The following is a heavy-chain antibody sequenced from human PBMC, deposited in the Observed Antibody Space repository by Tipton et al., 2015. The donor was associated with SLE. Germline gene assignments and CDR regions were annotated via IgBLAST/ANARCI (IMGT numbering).Heavy chain of an antibody. CDR1: GGSFSGYY. Sequence: TLSLTCAVYGGSFSGYYWSWIRQPPGKGLEWIGEINHSGSTNYNPSLKSRVTISVDTSKSQFSLKLSSVTAADTAVYYCARGGPYYYGSGSSPAEYFQYWGQGTLVTVSS. CDR2: INHSGST. V-gene: IGHV4-34*01. D-gene: IGHD3-10*01. J-gene: IGHJ1*01. CDR3: ARGGPYYYGSGSSPAEYFQY.